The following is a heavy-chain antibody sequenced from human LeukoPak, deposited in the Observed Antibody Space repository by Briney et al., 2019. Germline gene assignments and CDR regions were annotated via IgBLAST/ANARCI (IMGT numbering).Heavy chain of an antibody. J-gene: IGHJ2*01. CDR2: INHSGST. Sequence: PSETLSLTCAVYGGSFSGYYWSWIRQPPGKGLEWIGEINHSGSTNYNPSLKSRVTISVDTSKNQFSLKLSSATAADTALYYCARSYSNYVHWYFDIWGRGALVTVSS. D-gene: IGHD4-11*01. CDR1: GGSFSGYY. CDR3: ARSYSNYVHWYFDI. V-gene: IGHV4-34*01.